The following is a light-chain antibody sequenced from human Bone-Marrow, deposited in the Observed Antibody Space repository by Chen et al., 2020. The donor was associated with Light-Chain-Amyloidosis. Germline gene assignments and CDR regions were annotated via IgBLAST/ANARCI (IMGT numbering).Light chain of an antibody. CDR3: AAWDGSLSGYV. Sequence: QSVLTQPPSASGTPGQRVLISCSGASSNIGINYVYWYQHLPGAAPNLLIHRNNLRPSGVPDRFSASKSGTSAFLAISGLRSEDEADYYCAAWDGSLSGYVFGTGTKVIVL. CDR1: SSNIGINY. CDR2: RNN. V-gene: IGLV1-47*01. J-gene: IGLJ1*01.